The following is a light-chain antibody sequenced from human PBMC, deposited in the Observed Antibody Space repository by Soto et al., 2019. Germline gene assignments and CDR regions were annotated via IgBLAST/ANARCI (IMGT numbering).Light chain of an antibody. V-gene: IGLV2-8*01. CDR1: SSDVGGYNY. Sequence: QSALTQPPSASGSPGQSVTISCTGTSSDVGGYNYVSWYQQYPGKAPKLMIYEVSKRPSGVPDRFSGSKSGNTASLTVSGLQAEDEADYYCSSYAGSNNVFGGGTKVTVL. J-gene: IGLJ2*01. CDR2: EVS. CDR3: SSYAGSNNV.